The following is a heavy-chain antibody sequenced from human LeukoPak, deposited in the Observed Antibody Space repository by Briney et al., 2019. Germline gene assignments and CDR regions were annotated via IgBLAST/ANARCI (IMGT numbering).Heavy chain of an antibody. V-gene: IGHV3-21*01. CDR2: ISSSSSYI. J-gene: IGHJ3*02. CDR3: ARDFGYLDAFDI. D-gene: IGHD3-10*01. CDR1: GFTFSSYS. Sequence: GGSLRLSCAASGFTFSSYSMNWVRQAPGEGLEWVSSISSSSSYIDYADSVKGRFTISRDNAKNSLYLQMNSLRAEDTAVYYCARDFGYLDAFDIWGQGTMVTVSS.